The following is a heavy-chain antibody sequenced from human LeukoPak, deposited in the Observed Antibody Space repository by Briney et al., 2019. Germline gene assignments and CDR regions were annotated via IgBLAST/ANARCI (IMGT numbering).Heavy chain of an antibody. V-gene: IGHV3-21*01. CDR1: GSTFSSYS. J-gene: IGHJ6*02. Sequence: GGSLRLSCAASGSTFSSYSMNWVRQAPGKGLEWVSSISSSSSYIYYADSVKGRFTISRDNAKNSLYLQMNSLRAEDTAVYYCARDKDAGPRGFYYYGMDVWGQGTTVTVSS. CDR2: ISSSSSYI. CDR3: ARDKDAGPRGFYYYGMDV. D-gene: IGHD2-15*01.